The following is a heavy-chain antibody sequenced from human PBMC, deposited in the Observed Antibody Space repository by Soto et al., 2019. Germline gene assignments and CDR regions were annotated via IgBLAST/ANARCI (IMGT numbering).Heavy chain of an antibody. CDR3: ARQRTTVVTQAYFDH. CDR1: GESMSSSSYY. D-gene: IGHD2-21*02. Sequence: SDTLSLTCIVSGESMSSSSYYWGWIRQPPGKVLDWIGSIYYSGRTYYNPSFKSRVTISIDTSKNQFSLKLSSVTATDTAVYYCARQRTTVVTQAYFDHWGQGALVTVSS. CDR2: IYYSGRT. J-gene: IGHJ4*02. V-gene: IGHV4-39*01.